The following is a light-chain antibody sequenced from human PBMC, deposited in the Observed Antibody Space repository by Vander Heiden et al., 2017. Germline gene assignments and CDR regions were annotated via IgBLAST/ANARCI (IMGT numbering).Light chain of an antibody. CDR2: LGS. Sequence: DIVMTQSPLSLPVTPGEPASISCRSSQSLLHSNGYNYLDWYLQKPGQSPQLLIYLGSNRASGVPDRFSGIGSGTDFTLKISREEAEDVGVYYCRQALQTPWTFGQGTKVEIK. CDR3: RQALQTPWT. J-gene: IGKJ1*01. V-gene: IGKV2-28*01. CDR1: QSLLHSNGYNY.